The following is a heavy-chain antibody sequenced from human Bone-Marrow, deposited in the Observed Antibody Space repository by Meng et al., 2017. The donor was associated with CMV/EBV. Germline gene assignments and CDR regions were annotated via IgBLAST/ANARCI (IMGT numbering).Heavy chain of an antibody. V-gene: IGHV3-48*04. CDR3: ARGSLIAQGKDY. D-gene: IGHD2-21*01. Sequence: GESLKISCAASGFTFSSYSMNWVRQAPGKGLEWVSYISSSGSTIYYADSVKGRFTISRDNAKNSLYLQMNSLRAEDTAVYYCARGSLIAQGKDYWGQGTLVTVSS. J-gene: IGHJ4*02. CDR2: ISSSGSTI. CDR1: GFTFSSYS.